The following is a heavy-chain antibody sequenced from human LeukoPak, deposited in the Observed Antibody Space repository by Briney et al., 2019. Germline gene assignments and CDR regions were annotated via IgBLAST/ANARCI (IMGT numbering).Heavy chain of an antibody. Sequence: SETLSLTCTVSGGSISSGGYYWSWIRQHPGKGLEWIGYIYYSGSTYYNPSLKSRVTISVDTSKNQFSLKLSSVTAADTAVCYCASSPTYYFDYWGQGTLVTVSS. CDR2: IYYSGST. J-gene: IGHJ4*02. V-gene: IGHV4-31*03. CDR1: GGSISSGGYY. CDR3: ASSPTYYFDY.